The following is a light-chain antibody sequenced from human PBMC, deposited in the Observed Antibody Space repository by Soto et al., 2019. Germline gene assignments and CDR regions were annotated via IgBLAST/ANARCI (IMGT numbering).Light chain of an antibody. J-gene: IGLJ1*01. V-gene: IGLV2-14*01. CDR1: SSDVGGYNY. CDR2: DVS. Sequence: QSVLTQPASVSGSPGQSITISCTGTSSDVGGYNYVSWYQQHPGKAPKLMLYDVSNRPSGVSNRFSGSKSGNTASLTISGLQAEDEADYYYSSYSSSSTLLYVFGTGTKLTVL. CDR3: SSYSSSSTLLYV.